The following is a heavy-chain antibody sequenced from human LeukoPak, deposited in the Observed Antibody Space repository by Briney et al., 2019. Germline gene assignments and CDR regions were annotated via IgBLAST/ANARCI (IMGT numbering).Heavy chain of an antibody. CDR2: IWYDGSNK. J-gene: IGHJ4*02. V-gene: IGHV3-33*01. Sequence: GGSLRLSCAASGFTFSSYGMHWVRQAPGKGLEWVAVIWYDGSNKYYADSVKGRFTISRDNSKNTLYLQMNSLRAEDTAVYYCAREHLPHGFDYWGQGTLVTVSS. CDR3: AREHLPHGFDY. CDR1: GFTFSSYG.